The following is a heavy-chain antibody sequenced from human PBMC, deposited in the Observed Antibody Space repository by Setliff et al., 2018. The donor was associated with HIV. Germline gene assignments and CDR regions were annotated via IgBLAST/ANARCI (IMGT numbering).Heavy chain of an antibody. D-gene: IGHD3-10*01. CDR2: IIPMCGSA. CDR1: GGRFSSYA. Sequence: SVKVSCKASGGRFSSYAMSWVRQAPGQGLEWMGGIIPMCGSANYAQKFQGRVTITADGSTRTVYMVLSSLRSEDTAVYYCARGTDGDYYYYMDVWGKGTTVTVSS. CDR3: ARGTDGDYYYYMDV. J-gene: IGHJ6*03. V-gene: IGHV1-69*13.